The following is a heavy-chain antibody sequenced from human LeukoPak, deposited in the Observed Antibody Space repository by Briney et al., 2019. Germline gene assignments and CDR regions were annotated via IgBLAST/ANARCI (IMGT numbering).Heavy chain of an antibody. D-gene: IGHD2-2*01. CDR2: IIGSGGST. V-gene: IGHV3-23*01. Sequence: GGSLRLSCAASGFTFTSYAMTWVRQAPGKGLEWVSGIIGSGGSTNYADSVKGRFTISRDNSKNPVYLQMNSLRAEDTAVYYCAGVALWSYCSGTSCYFDPWGQGTLVTVSS. CDR1: GFTFTSYA. J-gene: IGHJ5*02. CDR3: AGVALWSYCSGTSCYFDP.